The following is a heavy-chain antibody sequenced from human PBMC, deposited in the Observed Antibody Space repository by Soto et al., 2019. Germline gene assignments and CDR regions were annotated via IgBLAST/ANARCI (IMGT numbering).Heavy chain of an antibody. CDR3: ARDILSRDGSTIA. D-gene: IGHD2-21*01. CDR2: INPSGGST. CDR1: GYTFTSYY. V-gene: IGHV1-46*01. Sequence: VKVSCKASGYTFTSYYMHWVRQAPGQGLEWMGIINPSGGSTSYAQKFQGRVTMTRDTSTSTVYMELSSLRSEDTAVYYCARDILSRDGSTIAWGQGTLVTVSS. J-gene: IGHJ5*02.